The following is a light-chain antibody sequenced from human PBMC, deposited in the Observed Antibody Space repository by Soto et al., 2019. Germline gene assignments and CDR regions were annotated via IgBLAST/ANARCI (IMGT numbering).Light chain of an antibody. J-gene: IGKJ4*01. CDR1: QSVSSD. CDR2: DAS. Sequence: EILMTQSPPTLSVSPGERATLSCRASQSVSSDLAWYQQKPGQAPRLLIYDASKRATDIPDRFIGSGSGTDFTLTISSLEPEDFAVYYCHQRSNWPPFTFGGGTKVDIK. V-gene: IGKV3-11*01. CDR3: HQRSNWPPFT.